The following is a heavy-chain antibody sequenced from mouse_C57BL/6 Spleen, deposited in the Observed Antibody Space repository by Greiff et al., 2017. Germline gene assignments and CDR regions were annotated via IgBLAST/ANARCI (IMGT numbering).Heavy chain of an antibody. CDR2: INPYNGGT. Sequence: EVQLQQSGPVLVKPGASVKMSCKASGYTFTDYYMNWVKQSHGKSLEWIGVINPYNGGTSYNQKFKGKATLTVDKSSSTAYMELNSLTSEDSAVYYCARGYYGSSWEDYWGQGTSVTVSS. CDR3: ARGYYGSSWEDY. V-gene: IGHV1-19*01. J-gene: IGHJ4*01. D-gene: IGHD1-1*01. CDR1: GYTFTDYY.